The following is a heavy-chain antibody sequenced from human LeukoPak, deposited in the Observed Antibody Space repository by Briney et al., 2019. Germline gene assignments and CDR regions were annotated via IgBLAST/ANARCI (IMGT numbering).Heavy chain of an antibody. D-gene: IGHD1-26*01. CDR1: GGSISSYY. Sequence: PSDTLSLTCTVSGGSISSYYWTWIRQPAGKGLEWIGRIYPSGSTNYNPSLKSRVTMSVDTSKNQFSLKLSSVTAADTAVYYCARENSGSYREFDYWGQGTLVAVSS. V-gene: IGHV4-4*07. CDR3: ARENSGSYREFDY. CDR2: IYPSGST. J-gene: IGHJ4*02.